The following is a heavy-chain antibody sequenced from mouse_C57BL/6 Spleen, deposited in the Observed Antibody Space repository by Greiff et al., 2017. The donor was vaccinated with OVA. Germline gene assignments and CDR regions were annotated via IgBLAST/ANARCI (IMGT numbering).Heavy chain of an antibody. V-gene: IGHV1-9*01. CDR1: GYTFTSYW. CDR3: APYGYFDV. Sequence: QVQLQQPGAELVKPGASVKLSCKASGYTFTSYWMHWVKQRPGRGLEWIGEIVPGSGSTNYNEKFKGKATFTADTSYNTAYMQLSSLTTEDSAIYYCAPYGYFDVWGTGTTVTVSS. J-gene: IGHJ1*03. CDR2: IVPGSGST.